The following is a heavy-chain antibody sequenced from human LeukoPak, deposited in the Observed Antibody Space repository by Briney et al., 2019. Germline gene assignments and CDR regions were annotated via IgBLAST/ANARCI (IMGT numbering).Heavy chain of an antibody. D-gene: IGHD1-1*01. J-gene: IGHJ4*02. CDR1: DGAISSGGYY. Sequence: SETLSLTCTVSDGAISSGGYYWSWIRQHPGKGLEWIGYIYYSGSTYYNPFLKSRVTISVHTSKNQFSLKLSSVTAADTAVYYCARDTQTGTLDYWGQGTLVTVSS. V-gene: IGHV4-31*03. CDR3: ARDTQTGTLDY. CDR2: IYYSGST.